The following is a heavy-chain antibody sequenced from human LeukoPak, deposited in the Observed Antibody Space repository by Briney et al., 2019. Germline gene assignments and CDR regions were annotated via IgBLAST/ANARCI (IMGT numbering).Heavy chain of an antibody. D-gene: IGHD3-10*01. CDR1: GGSISNDY. Sequence: SETLSLTCTVSGGSISNDYWSWIRQPAGKGLEWVGRIYRRGHINYNSSLKSRVTMSEDTSKNQFSLKLNSVTAADTAVYYCAREWSSDGSGSYFDFWGQGTLVTVSS. CDR2: IYRRGHI. J-gene: IGHJ4*02. V-gene: IGHV4-4*07. CDR3: AREWSSDGSGSYFDF.